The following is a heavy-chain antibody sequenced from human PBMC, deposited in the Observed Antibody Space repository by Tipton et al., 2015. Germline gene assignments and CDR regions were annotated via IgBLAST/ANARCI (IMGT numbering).Heavy chain of an antibody. CDR3: ARGGGSDTMIVVDPLADYFDY. CDR2: IIPMFGTA. CDR1: GGTFSSYA. J-gene: IGHJ4*02. V-gene: IGHV1-69*01. Sequence: QSGAEVKKPGSSVKVSCKASGGTFSSYAINWVRQAPGQGLEWMGGIIPMFGTANYAQEFQDRLLITADESTSTAYMELSSLTSEDTAVYYCARGGGSDTMIVVDPLADYFDYWGQGTLVTVSS. D-gene: IGHD3-22*01.